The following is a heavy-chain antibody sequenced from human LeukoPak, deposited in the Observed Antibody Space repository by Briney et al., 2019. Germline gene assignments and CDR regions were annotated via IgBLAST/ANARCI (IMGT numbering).Heavy chain of an antibody. V-gene: IGHV1-2*02. J-gene: IGHJ5*02. CDR3: ARGVLLWFGESTNWFDP. CDR2: INPNSGGT. CDR1: GYTFTCYY. Sequence: ASVKVSCKASGYTFTCYYMHWVRQAPGQGLEWMGWINPNSGGTNYAQKFQGRVTMTRDTSISTAYMELSRLRSDDTAVYYCARGVLLWFGESTNWFDPWGQGTLVTVSS. D-gene: IGHD3-10*01.